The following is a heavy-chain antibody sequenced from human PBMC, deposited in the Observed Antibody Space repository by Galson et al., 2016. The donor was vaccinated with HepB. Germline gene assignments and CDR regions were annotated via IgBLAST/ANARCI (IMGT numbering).Heavy chain of an antibody. CDR2: VSYSGGA. D-gene: IGHD1-1*01. Sequence: TLSLTCTVSGGSTFNEDDHWTWIRQRPGAGLESIGCVSYSGGAFYSPSLQSRISVSLETSRRQFTLNVRSVTAADTAVYYCARGFPAGETGTSSFDSWGQGTLVTVSS. CDR1: GGSTFNEDDH. V-gene: IGHV4-31*03. CDR3: ARGFPAGETGTSSFDS. J-gene: IGHJ4*02.